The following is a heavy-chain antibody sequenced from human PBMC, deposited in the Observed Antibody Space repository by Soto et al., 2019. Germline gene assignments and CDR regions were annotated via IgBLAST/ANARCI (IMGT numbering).Heavy chain of an antibody. CDR3: ARDSVQLERPVYYYYYMDV. CDR1: GFTFSSYG. J-gene: IGHJ6*03. D-gene: IGHD1-1*01. Sequence: GGSLRLSCAASGFTFSSYGMHWVRQAPGKGLEWVAVIWYDGSNKYYADSVKGRFTISRDNSKNTLYLQMNSLRAEDTAVYYCARDSVQLERPVYYYYYMDVWGKGTTVTVSS. V-gene: IGHV3-33*01. CDR2: IWYDGSNK.